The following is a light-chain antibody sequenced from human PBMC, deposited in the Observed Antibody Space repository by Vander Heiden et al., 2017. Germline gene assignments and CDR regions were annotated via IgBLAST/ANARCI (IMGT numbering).Light chain of an antibody. CDR1: QSISSY. Sequence: DIQMTQSPSSLSASVGDRVTITCRASQSISSYLNWNQQKPGIAPKLLIYAASTLQTGVPSRFSGSGSGTAFTLTISSLQPEDFAIYYCQQNYDTPPLTFGGGTKVEL. CDR2: AAS. CDR3: QQNYDTPPLT. V-gene: IGKV1-39*01. J-gene: IGKJ4*01.